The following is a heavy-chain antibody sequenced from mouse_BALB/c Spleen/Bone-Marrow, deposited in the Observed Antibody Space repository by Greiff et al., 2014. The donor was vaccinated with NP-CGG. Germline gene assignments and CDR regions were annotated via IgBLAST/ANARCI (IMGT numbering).Heavy chain of an antibody. D-gene: IGHD1-1*01. CDR2: INPYSDGT. Sequence: EVQLQQSGPELVKPGASVKMSCKASGYTFTSYVIHWVKQKPGQGLEWIGYINPYSDGTKYNEKFKGKATLTSDKSSSTAYMELSSLTSEDSAVYYCARGGYYGPSLYWYFDVWGAGTTVTVSS. V-gene: IGHV1-14*01. CDR1: GYTFTSYV. J-gene: IGHJ1*01. CDR3: ARGGYYGPSLYWYFDV.